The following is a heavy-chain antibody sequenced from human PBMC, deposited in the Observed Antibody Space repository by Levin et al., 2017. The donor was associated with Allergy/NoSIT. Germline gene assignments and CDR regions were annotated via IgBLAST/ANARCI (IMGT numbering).Heavy chain of an antibody. CDR1: GGSISSRSYY. D-gene: IGHD3-22*01. V-gene: IGHV4-39*07. CDR3: ARSPPIYDSSGYYALFDY. J-gene: IGHJ4*02. Sequence: ESLKISCTVSGGSISSRSYYWGWIRQPPGKGLEWIGSIYYSGSTYYNPSLKSRVTISVDTSKNQFSLKLSSVTAADTAVYYCARSPPIYDSSGYYALFDYWGQGTLVTVSS. CDR2: IYYSGST.